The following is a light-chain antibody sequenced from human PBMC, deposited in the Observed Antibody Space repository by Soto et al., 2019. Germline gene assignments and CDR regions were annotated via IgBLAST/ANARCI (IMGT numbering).Light chain of an antibody. Sequence: EIVLTQSPGTLSLSPGERATLSCRASQSVSSSYLAWYQQKPGQAPRLLIYGASSRATGIPDRFSGSGSGTDFTLTISRLEPEDFAVYYCPQYGSSPWITFGQGTRLESK. J-gene: IGKJ5*01. CDR1: QSVSSSY. V-gene: IGKV3-20*01. CDR2: GAS. CDR3: PQYGSSPWIT.